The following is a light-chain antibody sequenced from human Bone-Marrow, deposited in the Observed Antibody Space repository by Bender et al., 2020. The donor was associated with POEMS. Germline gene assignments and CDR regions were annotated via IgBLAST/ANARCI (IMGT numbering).Light chain of an antibody. J-gene: IGLJ2*01. Sequence: QSTLTQPASVSASPGQSITISCIGTSSDIGSYVSWYQQHPGKAPKLMIYEVYSRPSDISNRFSGSKTGNTASLTISGLQADDEADYYCCSYAGSYSHVLFGGGTKLTVL. CDR1: SSDIGSY. CDR3: CSYAGSYSHVL. CDR2: EVY. V-gene: IGLV2-14*03.